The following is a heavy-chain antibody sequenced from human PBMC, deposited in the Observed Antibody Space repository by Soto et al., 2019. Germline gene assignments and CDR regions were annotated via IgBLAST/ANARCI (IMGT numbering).Heavy chain of an antibody. V-gene: IGHV1-18*04. Sequence: ASVKVSCKASGYTFTSYGISWVRQAPGQGLEWMGWISAYNGNTNYAQKLQGRVTMTTDTSTSTAYTELRSLRSDDTAVYYCARGETAMVTGDYYYYGMDVWGQGTTVTVSS. CDR2: ISAYNGNT. CDR3: ARGETAMVTGDYYYYGMDV. D-gene: IGHD5-18*01. J-gene: IGHJ6*02. CDR1: GYTFTSYG.